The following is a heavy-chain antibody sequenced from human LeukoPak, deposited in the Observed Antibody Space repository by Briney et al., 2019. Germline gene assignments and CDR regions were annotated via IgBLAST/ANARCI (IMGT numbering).Heavy chain of an antibody. CDR1: GGPISSYY. CDR2: IYTSGTT. CDR3: ARDYYSSGRLSYMGV. V-gene: IGHV4-4*07. Sequence: SETLPLTCTVSGGPISSYYWSWVRQPAGKGLEWIGRIYTSGTTNYNPSLRSRVTLSVDTSKNQVFLNLSSVTATDTAVYFCARDYYSSGRLSYMGVWGKGTTVTVSS. J-gene: IGHJ6*03. D-gene: IGHD3-10*01.